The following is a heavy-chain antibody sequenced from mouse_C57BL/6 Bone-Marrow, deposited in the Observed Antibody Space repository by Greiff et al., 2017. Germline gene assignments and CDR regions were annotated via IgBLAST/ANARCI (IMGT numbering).Heavy chain of an antibody. CDR2: ISSGSSTI. V-gene: IGHV5-17*01. J-gene: IGHJ1*03. Sequence: EVQLQESGGGLVKPGGSLKLSCAASGFTFSDYGMHWVRQAPEKGLEWVAYISSGSSTIYYADTVKGRFTISRDNAKNTLFLQMTSLRSEDTAMXYCARRGTGTDYWYFDVWGTGTTVTVSS. CDR1: GFTFSDYG. CDR3: ARRGTGTDYWYFDV. D-gene: IGHD4-1*01.